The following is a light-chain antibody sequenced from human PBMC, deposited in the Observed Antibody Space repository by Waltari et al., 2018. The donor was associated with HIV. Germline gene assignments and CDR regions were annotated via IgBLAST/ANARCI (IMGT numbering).Light chain of an antibody. CDR1: SSDVGGYNY. Sequence: QSALTQPASGSGSPGQSITISCPGTSSDVGGYNYVSWYQQHPGKAPKLMLDDVSNRPSGVSNRFSGSKSGNTASLTISGLQAEDEADYYCSSYTSSSTLVVFGGGTKLTVL. V-gene: IGLV2-14*01. J-gene: IGLJ2*01. CDR3: SSYTSSSTLVV. CDR2: DVS.